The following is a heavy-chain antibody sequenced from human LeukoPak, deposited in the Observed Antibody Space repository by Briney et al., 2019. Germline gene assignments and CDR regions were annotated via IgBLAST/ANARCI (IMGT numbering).Heavy chain of an antibody. CDR1: GGSISSGGYY. V-gene: IGHV4-31*03. D-gene: IGHD3-10*01. J-gene: IGHJ4*02. CDR3: ARRITMVRGAFDY. CDR2: IYYSGST. Sequence: SETLSLTCTVSGGSISSGGYYWSWIRQHPGKGLEWIGYIYYSGSTYYNPSLKSRVTISVDTSKNQFSLKLSSVTAADTAVYYCARRITMVRGAFDYWGQGTLVTVSS.